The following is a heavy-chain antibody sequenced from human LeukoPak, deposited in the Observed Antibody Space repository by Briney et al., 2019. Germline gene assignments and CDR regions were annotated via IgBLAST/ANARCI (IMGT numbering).Heavy chain of an antibody. CDR3: ARGPTISETGYFDY. CDR2: INHRGDT. D-gene: IGHD1-1*01. V-gene: IGHV4-34*01. CDR1: GGSFSSYY. J-gene: IGHJ4*03. Sequence: SGTLSLTCAVYGGSFSSYYWSWIRQSPGKGLEWIAEINHRGDTNYNPSVKSRVTISVDTSKNQFSLKVTSLTAADTAVYYCARGPTISETGYFDYWGQGTLVTVSS.